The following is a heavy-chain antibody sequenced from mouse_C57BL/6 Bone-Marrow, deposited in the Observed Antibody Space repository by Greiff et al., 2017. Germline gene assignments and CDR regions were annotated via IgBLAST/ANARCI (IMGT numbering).Heavy chain of an antibody. D-gene: IGHD2-3*01. CDR1: GFTFSDYY. CDR3: ARHGDDGYYDWFAY. CDR2: ISNGGGST. V-gene: IGHV5-12*01. J-gene: IGHJ3*01. Sequence: EVQGVESGGGLVQPGGSLKLSCAASGFTFSDYYMYWVRQTPEKRLEWVAYISNGGGSTYYPDTVKGRFTISRDNAKNTLYLQMSRLKSEDTAMYYCARHGDDGYYDWFAYWGQGTLVTVSA.